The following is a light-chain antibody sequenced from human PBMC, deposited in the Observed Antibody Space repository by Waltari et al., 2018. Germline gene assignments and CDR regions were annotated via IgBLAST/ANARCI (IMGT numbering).Light chain of an antibody. Sequence: QSALTQPASVSGSPGPSITISCTGTSSDVGGYNYVSWYQQHPGKAPKLMIYDVSNRPSGVSNRFSGSKSGNTASLTISGLQAEDEADYYCSSYTSSSTSYVFGTGTKVTVL. CDR2: DVS. V-gene: IGLV2-14*01. CDR3: SSYTSSSTSYV. CDR1: SSDVGGYNY. J-gene: IGLJ1*01.